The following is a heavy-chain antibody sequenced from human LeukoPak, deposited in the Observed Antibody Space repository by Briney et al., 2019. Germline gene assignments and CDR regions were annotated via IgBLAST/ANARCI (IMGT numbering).Heavy chain of an antibody. CDR3: ARIRYFDWLLRKLYYYYYMDV. CDR2: INHSGST. J-gene: IGHJ6*03. V-gene: IGHV4-34*01. CDR1: GGSFSGYY. D-gene: IGHD3-9*01. Sequence: PSETLSLTCAVYGGSFSGYYWSWIRQPPGKGLEWIGEINHSGSTNYNPSLKSRVTISVDTSKNQFSLKLSSVTAADTAVYYCARIRYFDWLLRKLYYYYYMDVWGKGTTVTIPS.